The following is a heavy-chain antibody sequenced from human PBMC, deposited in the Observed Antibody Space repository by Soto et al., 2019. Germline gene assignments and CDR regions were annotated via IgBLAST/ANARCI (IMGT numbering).Heavy chain of an antibody. V-gene: IGHV3-15*01. CDR3: TTGGIQLWFVGADDAFDI. D-gene: IGHD5-18*01. CDR2: IKSKTDGGTT. CDR1: GFTFSNAW. Sequence: EVQLVESGGGLVKPGGSLRLSCAASGFTFSNAWMSWVRQAPGKGLEWVGRIKSKTDGGTTDYAAPVKGRFTISRDDSKNTLYLQMNSLKTEDTAVYYCTTGGIQLWFVGADDAFDIWGQGTMVTVSS. J-gene: IGHJ3*02.